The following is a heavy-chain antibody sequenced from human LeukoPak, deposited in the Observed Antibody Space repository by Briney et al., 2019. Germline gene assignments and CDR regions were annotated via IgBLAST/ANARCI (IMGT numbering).Heavy chain of an antibody. D-gene: IGHD5-18*01. J-gene: IGHJ5*02. Sequence: SETLSLTCTVSGASISSSGYYWSWLRQPAGKGLEWIGRIYPSGSTKYDPSLKSRVSISLDTSKNHFSLKLTSVTAADTAVYYCASTAAGPIWFDPWGQGTLVTVSS. CDR1: GASISSSGYY. CDR2: IYPSGST. CDR3: ASTAAGPIWFDP. V-gene: IGHV4-61*02.